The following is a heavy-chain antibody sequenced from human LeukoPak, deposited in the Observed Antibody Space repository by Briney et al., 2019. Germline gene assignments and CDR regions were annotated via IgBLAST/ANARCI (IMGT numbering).Heavy chain of an antibody. CDR3: ARAEYSSSSDWFDP. J-gene: IGHJ5*02. D-gene: IGHD6-6*01. V-gene: IGHV3-7*01. CDR1: GFTFSSYW. Sequence: GGSLRLSCAASGFTFSSYWMTWVRQAPGKGLEWVANINQDGSEKYYVDSVKGRFTISRDNAKRSLYLQMNSLRDEDTAVYYCARAEYSSSSDWFDPWGQGTLVTVSS. CDR2: INQDGSEK.